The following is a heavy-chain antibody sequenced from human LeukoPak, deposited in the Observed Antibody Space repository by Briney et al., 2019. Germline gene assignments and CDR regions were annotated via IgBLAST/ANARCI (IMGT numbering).Heavy chain of an antibody. CDR2: IYHSGST. Sequence: SETLSLTCAVSGGSISSSNWWSWVRQPPGKGLEWIGEIYHSGSTNYNPSLKSRVTISVDKSKNQFSLKLSSVTAADTAVYYCAREFIYDSSGYYLGYYYYMDVWGKGTTVTVSS. V-gene: IGHV4-4*02. CDR3: AREFIYDSSGYYLGYYYYMDV. CDR1: GGSISSSNW. J-gene: IGHJ6*03. D-gene: IGHD3-22*01.